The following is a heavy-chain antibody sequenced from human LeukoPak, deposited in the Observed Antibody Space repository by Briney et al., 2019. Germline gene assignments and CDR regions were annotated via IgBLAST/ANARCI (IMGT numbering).Heavy chain of an antibody. V-gene: IGHV4-59*08. Sequence: SETLSLTCTVSGGSISSYYWSWIRQPPGKGLEWIGYIYYSGSTNYNPSLKSRVTISVDTSKNQFSLKLSSVTAADTAVYYCATVNRRDGYNSHFDHWGQGTLVTVSS. CDR2: IYYSGST. CDR3: ATVNRRDGYNSHFDH. CDR1: GGSISSYY. J-gene: IGHJ4*02. D-gene: IGHD5-24*01.